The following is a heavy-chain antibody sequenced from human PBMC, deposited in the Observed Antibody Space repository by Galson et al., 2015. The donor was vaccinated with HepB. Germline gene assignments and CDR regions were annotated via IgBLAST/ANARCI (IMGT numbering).Heavy chain of an antibody. CDR3: AKEGSGQGYFDY. CDR2: ISGSGGST. V-gene: IGHV3-23*01. J-gene: IGHJ4*02. D-gene: IGHD3-3*01. CDR1: GFTFSSYA. Sequence: SLRLSCAASGFTFSSYAMNWVRQAPGKGLEWVSAISGSGGSTYYADSVKGRFTISRDNSKNTLYLQMNSLRAEDTAVYYCAKEGSGQGYFDYWGQGTLVTVSS.